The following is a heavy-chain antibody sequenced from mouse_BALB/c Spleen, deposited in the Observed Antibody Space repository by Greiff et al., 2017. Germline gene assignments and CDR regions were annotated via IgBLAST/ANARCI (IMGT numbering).Heavy chain of an antibody. Sequence: VQLQQSGPELVKPGASVKMSCKASGYTFTSYYIYRVKPRPGQGLEWIGWIYPGDGSTKYNEKFKGKTTLTADKSSSTAYMLLSSLTSEDSAIYFCARGKDEYEGYAMDYWGQGTSVTVSS. CDR3: ARGKDEYEGYAMDY. J-gene: IGHJ4*01. CDR2: IYPGDGST. V-gene: IGHV1S56*01. CDR1: GYTFTSYY. D-gene: IGHD2-4*01.